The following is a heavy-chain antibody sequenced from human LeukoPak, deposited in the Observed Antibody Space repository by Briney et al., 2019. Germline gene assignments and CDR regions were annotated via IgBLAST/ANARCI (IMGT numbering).Heavy chain of an antibody. J-gene: IGHJ4*02. Sequence: GGSLRLSCAASGFTFRNYAMSWVRQAPGKGLEWVSAISGSGDYTNYADSVKGRFTISRDNSKNTLYLQMNSLRAEDTAVYYCARDFSGYTYGQFDYWGQGTLVTVSS. D-gene: IGHD5-18*01. CDR3: ARDFSGYTYGQFDY. CDR2: ISGSGDYT. V-gene: IGHV3-23*01. CDR1: GFTFRNYA.